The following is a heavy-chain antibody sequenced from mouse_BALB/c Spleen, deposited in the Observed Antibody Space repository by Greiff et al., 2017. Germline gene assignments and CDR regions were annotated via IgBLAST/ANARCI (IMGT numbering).Heavy chain of an antibody. Sequence: QVQLQQSGAELAKPGASVKMSCKASGYTFTSYWMHWVKQRPGQGLEWIGAIYPGDGDTRYTQKFKGKATLTADKSSSTAYMQLSSLASEDSAVYYCARDYYGSSHSFDYWGQGTTLTVSS. CDR2: IYPGDGDT. V-gene: IGHV1-87*01. D-gene: IGHD1-1*01. CDR1: GYTFTSYW. CDR3: ARDYYGSSHSFDY. J-gene: IGHJ2*01.